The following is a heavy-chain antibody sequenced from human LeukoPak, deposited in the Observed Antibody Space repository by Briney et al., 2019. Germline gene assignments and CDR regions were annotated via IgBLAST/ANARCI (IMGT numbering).Heavy chain of an antibody. V-gene: IGHV4-4*01. CDR2: IYHSGST. D-gene: IGHD6-19*01. CDR3: ARSEWYNSGEYFYFDY. J-gene: IGHJ4*02. CDR1: GGSISSSNW. Sequence: SETLSLTCAVSGGSISSSNWWSWVRQPPGKGLEWIGEIYHSGSTNYNPSLKSRVTISVDTSKNQFSLDLSSVTATDTAVYCCARSEWYNSGEYFYFDYWRQRTLLTVSS.